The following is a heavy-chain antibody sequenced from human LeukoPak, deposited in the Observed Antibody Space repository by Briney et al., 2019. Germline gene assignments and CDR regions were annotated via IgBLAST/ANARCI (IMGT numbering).Heavy chain of an antibody. D-gene: IGHD3-22*01. V-gene: IGHV3-30*03. Sequence: SGGSLRLSCAASGFTFSSYGMHWVRQAPGKGLEWVAVISYDGSNKYYADSVKGRFTISRDNSKNTLYLQMNRLRAEDTAVYYCTSSSKYDSSGYSFDYWGQGTLVTVSS. CDR3: TSSSKYDSSGYSFDY. J-gene: IGHJ4*02. CDR2: ISYDGSNK. CDR1: GFTFSSYG.